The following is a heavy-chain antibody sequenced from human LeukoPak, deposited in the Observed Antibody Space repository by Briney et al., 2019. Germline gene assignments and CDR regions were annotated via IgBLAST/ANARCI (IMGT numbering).Heavy chain of an antibody. J-gene: IGHJ6*03. Sequence: GASVKVSCKASGCTFSSDCISWVRQAPGQGREWIGVIIPIFGKANYAQRFQGRVTITANKSTSTTYMEVTRQRSADTAVYYCVRACGYRNGYYYFYMDVWGKGTTVTISS. CDR2: IIPIFGKA. D-gene: IGHD5-18*01. V-gene: IGHV1-69*06. CDR1: GCTFSSDC. CDR3: VRACGYRNGYYYFYMDV.